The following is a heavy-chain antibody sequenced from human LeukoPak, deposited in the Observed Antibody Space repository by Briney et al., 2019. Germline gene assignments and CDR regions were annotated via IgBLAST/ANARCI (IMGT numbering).Heavy chain of an antibody. D-gene: IGHD3/OR15-3a*01. Sequence: SETLSLTCTVSGYSISSGYDWGWIRQPPGKGLEWIGSIYHSGSTYYTPSLKSRVTISVDTSKNQFSLKLSSVTAADTAVYYCARVSPIWTGTNWFDPWGQGTLVTVSS. V-gene: IGHV4-38-2*02. CDR2: IYHSGST. CDR3: ARVSPIWTGTNWFDP. CDR1: GYSISSGYD. J-gene: IGHJ5*02.